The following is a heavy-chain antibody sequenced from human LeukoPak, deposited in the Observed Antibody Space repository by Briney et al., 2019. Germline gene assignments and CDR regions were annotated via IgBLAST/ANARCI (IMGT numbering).Heavy chain of an antibody. CDR2: IYYSGST. CDR1: GFTFSSYS. V-gene: IGHV4-59*12. D-gene: IGHD3-3*01. Sequence: GSLRLSCAASGFTFSSYSMNWIRQPPGKGLEWIGYIYYSGSTNYNPSLKSRVTMSVDTSKNQFSLKLSSVTAADTAVYYCAREKYYDFWSGYRHFDYWGQGTLVTVSS. J-gene: IGHJ4*02. CDR3: AREKYYDFWSGYRHFDY.